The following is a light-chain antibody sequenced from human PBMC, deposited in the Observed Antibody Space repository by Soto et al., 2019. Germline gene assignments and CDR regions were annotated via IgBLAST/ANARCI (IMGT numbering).Light chain of an antibody. CDR3: QQYGTSPS. V-gene: IGKV3-20*01. CDR2: GAS. Sequence: EIVLTQSPGTLSLSPGERATLSCRASQSVSSSYLAWYQQKPGQAPRLLIYGASSRATGIPGRFSGSGSGTDFTLTISRLEPEDFAAYYCQQYGTSPSFGGGT. CDR1: QSVSSSY. J-gene: IGKJ4*01.